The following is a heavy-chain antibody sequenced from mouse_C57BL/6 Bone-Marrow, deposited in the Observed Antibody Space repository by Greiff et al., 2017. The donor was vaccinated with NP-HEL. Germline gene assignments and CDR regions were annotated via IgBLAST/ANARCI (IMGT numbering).Heavy chain of an antibody. V-gene: IGHV1-69*01. D-gene: IGHD2-3*01. J-gene: IGHJ2*01. CDR3: ARCYDGYFDY. CDR1: GYTFTSYW. Sequence: QVHVKQPGAELVMPGASVKLSCKASGYTFTSYWMHWVKQRPGQGLEWIGEIDPSDSYTNYNQKFKGKSTLTVDKSSSTAYMQLSSLTSEDSAVYYCARCYDGYFDYWGQGTTLTVSS. CDR2: IDPSDSYT.